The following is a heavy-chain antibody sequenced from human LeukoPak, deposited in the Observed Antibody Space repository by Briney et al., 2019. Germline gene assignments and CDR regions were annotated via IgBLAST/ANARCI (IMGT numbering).Heavy chain of an antibody. CDR1: GGSISSYY. CDR2: IYYTGST. D-gene: IGHD5-24*01. V-gene: IGHV4-59*01. CDR3: ARELATTTGAFDI. J-gene: IGHJ3*02. Sequence: SETLSLTCTVSGGSISSYYWSWIRQPPGKGLEWIGYIYYTGSTNYNPSLKSRVTISVDTSKKQFSLKLSSVTAADTAVYYCARELATTTGAFDIWGQGTMVTVSS.